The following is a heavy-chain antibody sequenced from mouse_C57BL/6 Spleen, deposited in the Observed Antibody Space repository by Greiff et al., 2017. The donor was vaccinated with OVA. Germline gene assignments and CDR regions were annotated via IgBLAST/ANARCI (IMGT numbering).Heavy chain of an antibody. CDR2: IDPSDSET. Sequence: QVQLQQSGAELVRPGSSVKLSCKASGYTFTSYWMHWVKQRPIQGLEWIGNIDPSDSETHYNQKFKDKATLTVDKSSSTAYMQLSSLTSEDSAVYYCARSGFVVHSYFDVWGTGTTVTVSS. CDR3: ARSGFVVHSYFDV. D-gene: IGHD1-1*01. J-gene: IGHJ1*03. V-gene: IGHV1-52*01. CDR1: GYTFTSYW.